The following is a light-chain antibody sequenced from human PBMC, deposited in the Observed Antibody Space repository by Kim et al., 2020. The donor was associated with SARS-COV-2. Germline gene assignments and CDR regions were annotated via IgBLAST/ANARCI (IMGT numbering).Light chain of an antibody. V-gene: IGKV3-20*01. CDR3: QQYASSPST. Sequence: EIVLTQSPGTLSLSPGERATLSCRASQIVSNIYLAWYQQKPGHAPRLLIYGASSRATGIPDRFSGSVSGTDFTLTISRLEPEEFAVYYCQQYASSPSTFGQGTKVDIK. CDR2: GAS. CDR1: QIVSNIY. J-gene: IGKJ1*01.